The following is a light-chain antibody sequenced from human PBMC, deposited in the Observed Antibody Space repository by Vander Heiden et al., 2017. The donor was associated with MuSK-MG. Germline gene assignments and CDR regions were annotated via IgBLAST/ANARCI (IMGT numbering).Light chain of an antibody. J-gene: IGKJ4*01. CDR1: QHVGDC. V-gene: IGKV3-11*01. CDR2: GAS. Sequence: EVVLTQSPRTLSSSPGETATLSCRASQHVGDCLAWYKQKPGQAPRLLISGASKRATDIPGRFSGDGSGTDFTLTIRNLESEDFALYFCQQCDSRPISFGGGTNVDSK. CDR3: QQCDSRPIS.